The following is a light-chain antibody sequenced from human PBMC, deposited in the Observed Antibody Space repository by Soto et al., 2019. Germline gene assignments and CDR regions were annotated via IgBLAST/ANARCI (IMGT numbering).Light chain of an antibody. CDR3: QSYDSSLSAHVV. J-gene: IGLJ2*01. CDR2: GNS. V-gene: IGLV1-40*01. Sequence: QSVLTQSPSVSGAPGQRVTISCTGSSSNIGAGYDVHWYQQLPGTAPKLLIYGNSNRPSGVPDRFSGSKSGTSASLAITGLQAEDEADYYCQSYDSSLSAHVVFGGGTKVTVL. CDR1: SSNIGAGYD.